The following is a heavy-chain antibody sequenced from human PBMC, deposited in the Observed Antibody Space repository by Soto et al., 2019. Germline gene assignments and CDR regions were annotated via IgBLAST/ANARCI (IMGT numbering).Heavy chain of an antibody. V-gene: IGHV1-2*04. CDR2: VNPNTGGT. CDR3: ARTESSGLFTFVS. Sequence: QVQLVQSGAEVKEPGASVKVSCKASGYTFSDYYIHWVRQAPGQGLEWMGWVNPNTGGTNYAQKFRAWVTLTRDMSINTAYVEMSRLRSGDTALYYCARTESSGLFTFVSWGQGSLVTVSS. D-gene: IGHD6-19*01. CDR1: GYTFSDYY. J-gene: IGHJ4*02.